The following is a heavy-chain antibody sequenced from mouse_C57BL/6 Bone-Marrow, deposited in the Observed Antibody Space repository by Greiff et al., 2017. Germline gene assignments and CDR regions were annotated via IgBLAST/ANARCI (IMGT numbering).Heavy chain of an antibody. J-gene: IGHJ3*01. Sequence: QVQLQQPGAELVMPGASVKLSCKASGYTFTSYWMHWVQQRPGQGLEWIGEIDPSDSYTNYNQKFKGKSTLTVDKSSSTAYMQLSSLTSEDSAVYYCAREGGYYGSSLAYWGQGTLVTVSA. CDR1: GYTFTSYW. CDR3: AREGGYYGSSLAY. CDR2: IDPSDSYT. V-gene: IGHV1-69*01. D-gene: IGHD1-1*01.